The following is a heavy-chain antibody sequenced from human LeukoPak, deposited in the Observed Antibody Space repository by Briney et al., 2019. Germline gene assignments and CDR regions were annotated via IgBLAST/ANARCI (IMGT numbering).Heavy chain of an antibody. J-gene: IGHJ4*02. Sequence: ASVKVSCKASGYTFTRNGITWVRQAPGQGLEWMGWISAHNDNTKYAQKLQGRVTMTTETSTNTAYMELRSLTSDDTAVYYCANSEYSSSWYQAAKAPLFDYWGQGTLVTVSS. CDR2: ISAHNDNT. V-gene: IGHV1-18*01. D-gene: IGHD6-13*01. CDR3: ANSEYSSSWYQAAKAPLFDY. CDR1: GYTFTRNG.